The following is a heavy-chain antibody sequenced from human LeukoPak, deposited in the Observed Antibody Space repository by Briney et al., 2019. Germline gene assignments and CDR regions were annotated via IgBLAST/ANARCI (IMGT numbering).Heavy chain of an antibody. Sequence: SETLSLTCAVYGGSFSGYYWSWIRQPPGKGLEWIGEINHSGSTNYNPSLKSRVTISVDTSKNQFSLKLSSVTAADTAVYYCARVSHYYDSSGYSIGFDYWGQGTLVTVSS. J-gene: IGHJ4*02. D-gene: IGHD3-22*01. CDR3: ARVSHYYDSSGYSIGFDY. CDR2: INHSGST. V-gene: IGHV4-34*01. CDR1: GGSFSGYY.